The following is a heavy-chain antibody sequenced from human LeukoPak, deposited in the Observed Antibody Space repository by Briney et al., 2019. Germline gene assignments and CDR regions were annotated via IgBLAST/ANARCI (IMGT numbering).Heavy chain of an antibody. CDR2: ISNDGRNK. CDR1: GFTFSSYV. Sequence: GGSLRLSCAASGFTFSSYVMYWVRQTPGKGLEWVTVISNDGRNKYYADSVKGRFTVSRDNSRNTLFLEMNSLRTEDTSVYYCARSGCSSTSCSPEYWGQGILVSVSS. D-gene: IGHD2-2*01. J-gene: IGHJ4*02. V-gene: IGHV3-30-3*01. CDR3: ARSGCSSTSCSPEY.